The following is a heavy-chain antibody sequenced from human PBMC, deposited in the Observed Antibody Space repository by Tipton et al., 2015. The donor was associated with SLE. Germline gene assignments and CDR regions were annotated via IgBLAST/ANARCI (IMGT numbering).Heavy chain of an antibody. CDR3: AKESESELWLGLFDY. CDR1: GFTFSDYY. J-gene: IGHJ4*02. D-gene: IGHD3-16*01. CDR2: ISGSGSYT. Sequence: SLRLSCAASGFTFSDYYMSWIRQAPGKGLEWVSYISGSGSYTNYADSVKGRFTISRDNAKNSLFLQMNSLRAEDTAVYYCAKESESELWLGLFDYWGQGTLVTVSS. V-gene: IGHV3-11*05.